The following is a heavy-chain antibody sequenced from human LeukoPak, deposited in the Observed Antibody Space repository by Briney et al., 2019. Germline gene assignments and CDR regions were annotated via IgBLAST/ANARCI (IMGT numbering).Heavy chain of an antibody. Sequence: GGSLRLSCAASGFTFSTYTIHWVRQAPGKGLEWVSSISSSSSYIYYADSVKGRFTISRDNSKNTLYLQMNSLRAEDTAVYYCARGPSGYHNTGGQGTLVTVSS. J-gene: IGHJ4*02. V-gene: IGHV3-21*01. CDR2: ISSSSSYI. CDR3: ARGPSGYHNT. D-gene: IGHD5-12*01. CDR1: GFTFSTYT.